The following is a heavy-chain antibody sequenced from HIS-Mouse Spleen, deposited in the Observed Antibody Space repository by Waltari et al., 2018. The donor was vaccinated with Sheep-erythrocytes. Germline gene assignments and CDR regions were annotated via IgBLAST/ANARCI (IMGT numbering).Heavy chain of an antibody. CDR2: IYYSGST. V-gene: IGHV4-39*01. Sequence: QLQLQESGPGLVKPSDTLSLTCTVSGGSISSSSYYWGWIRQPPGQGLEWLGSIYYSGSTYYNPSLKSRVTISVDTSKNQFSLKLSSVTAADTAVYYCARLYYYDSSGYYFDYWGQGTLVTVSS. CDR1: GGSISSSSYY. D-gene: IGHD3-22*01. CDR3: ARLYYYDSSGYYFDY. J-gene: IGHJ4*02.